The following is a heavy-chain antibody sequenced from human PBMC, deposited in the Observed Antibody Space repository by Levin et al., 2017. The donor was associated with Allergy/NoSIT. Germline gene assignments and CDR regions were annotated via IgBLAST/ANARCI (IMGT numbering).Heavy chain of an antibody. CDR3: VGDRRTVVTSYDGDWDFDL. V-gene: IGHV4-59*01. CDR2: VYYSGRT. D-gene: IGHD4-23*01. Sequence: PSETLSLTCTVSGGSISSYYWSWIRQPPGKGLEWIGYVYYSGRTNYNPSLKSRVTISLDTSKNQFSLKLSSVTAAGTAVYYWVGDRRTVVTSYDGDWDFDLWGRGTLVTVSS. J-gene: IGHJ2*01. CDR1: GGSISSYY.